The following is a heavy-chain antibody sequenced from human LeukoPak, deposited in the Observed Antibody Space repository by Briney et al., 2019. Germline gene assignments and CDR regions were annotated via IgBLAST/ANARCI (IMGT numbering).Heavy chain of an antibody. J-gene: IGHJ6*02. CDR2: IIPILGIA. V-gene: IGHV1-69*04. D-gene: IGHD3-3*01. CDR3: ARQYGVLTSVGGMDV. Sequence: SVKVSCKASGGTFSSYAISWVRQAPGQGLEWMGRIIPILGIANYAQKFRGRVTITADKSTSTAYMELSSLRSEDTAVYYCARQYGVLTSVGGMDVWGQGTTVTVSS. CDR1: GGTFSSYA.